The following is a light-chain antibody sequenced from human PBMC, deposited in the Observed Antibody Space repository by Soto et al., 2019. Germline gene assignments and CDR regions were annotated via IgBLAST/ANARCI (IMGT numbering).Light chain of an antibody. J-gene: IGKJ4*01. CDR2: KAS. CDR3: QQYNSYPLT. Sequence: DIQMTRSPSTLSASVGDRVTITCRASQSISSWLAWYQEKPGKAPKLLIYKASSLESGVPSRFSGSGSGTEFTLTISSLQADDFATYYCQQYNSYPLTFGGGTKVEIK. CDR1: QSISSW. V-gene: IGKV1-5*03.